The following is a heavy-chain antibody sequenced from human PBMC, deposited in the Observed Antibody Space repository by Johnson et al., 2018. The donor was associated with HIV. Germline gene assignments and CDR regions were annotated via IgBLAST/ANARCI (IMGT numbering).Heavy chain of an antibody. V-gene: IGHV3-30*04. J-gene: IGHJ3*02. CDR3: ARGDFWSGYPDAFDI. CDR1: GFTFSSYA. Sequence: QVQLVECGGGVVQPGRSLRLSCAASGFTFSSYAMHWVRQAPGKGLEWVAVISYDGSNKYYADSVKGRFTISRDNSKNTLYLQMNSLRAEDTAVYYCARGDFWSGYPDAFDIWGQGTMVTVSS. D-gene: IGHD3-3*01. CDR2: ISYDGSNK.